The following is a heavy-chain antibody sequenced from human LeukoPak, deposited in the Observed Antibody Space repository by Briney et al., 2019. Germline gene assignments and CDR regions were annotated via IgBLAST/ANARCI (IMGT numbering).Heavy chain of an antibody. Sequence: GGSLRLSCAAPGFTFSSYGMHWVRQTPGKGLEWVAFIRFDGSNKYYADSVKGRFTISRDNSKNTLYLQMNSLRAEDTAVYYCAGDFDYWGQGTLVTVSS. CDR3: AGDFDY. J-gene: IGHJ4*02. CDR2: IRFDGSNK. V-gene: IGHV3-30*02. CDR1: GFTFSSYG.